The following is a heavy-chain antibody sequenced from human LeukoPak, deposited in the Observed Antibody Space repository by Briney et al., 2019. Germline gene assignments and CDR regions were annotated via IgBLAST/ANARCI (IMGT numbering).Heavy chain of an antibody. CDR1: GGSISSYY. J-gene: IGHJ4*02. Sequence: SETLSLTCTVSGGSISSYYWSWIRQPAGKGLEWIGRIYTSGSTNYNPSLKSRVTMSVDTSKNQFSLKLSSVTAADTAVYYCARGGYYYDSSGYYRFDYWGQGTLVTVSS. D-gene: IGHD3-22*01. CDR2: IYTSGST. CDR3: ARGGYYYDSSGYYRFDY. V-gene: IGHV4-4*07.